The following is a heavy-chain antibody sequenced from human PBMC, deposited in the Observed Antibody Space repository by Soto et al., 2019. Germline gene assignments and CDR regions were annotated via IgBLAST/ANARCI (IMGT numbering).Heavy chain of an antibody. CDR3: TQTLDSGNSIFVDY. CDR1: GYSFSSYG. V-gene: IGHV1-18*01. CDR2: INTYNGNR. Sequence: ASVKDSCKASGYSFSSYGIHWVRQAPGQGLEWMGWINTYNGNRNFAQKFEDRVTMTTATSANTVFMELRNLKTEDTAVYYCTQTLDSGNSIFVDYWGQGTLVTVSS. J-gene: IGHJ4*02. D-gene: IGHD2-21*02.